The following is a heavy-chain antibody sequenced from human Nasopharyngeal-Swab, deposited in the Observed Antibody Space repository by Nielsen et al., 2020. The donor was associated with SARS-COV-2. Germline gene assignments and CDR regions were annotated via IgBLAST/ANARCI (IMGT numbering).Heavy chain of an antibody. Sequence: LETLSLTCAVYGGSSSGYYWSWTRQPPGKGLEWVGEINHSGSTNYNPSLKSRVTISVDTSKNQFSLKLSSVTAADTAVYYCARGRYYDILTGYYYFDYWGQGTLVTVSS. CDR3: ARGRYYDILTGYYYFDY. CDR1: GGSSSGYY. J-gene: IGHJ4*02. CDR2: INHSGST. V-gene: IGHV4-34*01. D-gene: IGHD3-9*01.